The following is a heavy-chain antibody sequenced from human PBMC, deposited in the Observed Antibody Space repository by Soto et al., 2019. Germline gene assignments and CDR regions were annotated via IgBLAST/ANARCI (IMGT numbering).Heavy chain of an antibody. D-gene: IGHD1-20*01. V-gene: IGHV1-2*02. CDR3: ARSRTEGRITGT. CDR1: GYTFTGYY. CDR2: INPNSGGT. J-gene: IGHJ5*02. Sequence: ASVKVSCKASGYTFTGYYMHWLRQAPGQGLEWMGWINPNSGGTNYAQKFQGRVTMTRDTSISTAYMELSRLRSDDTAVYYCARSRTEGRITGTWGQGTLVTVSS.